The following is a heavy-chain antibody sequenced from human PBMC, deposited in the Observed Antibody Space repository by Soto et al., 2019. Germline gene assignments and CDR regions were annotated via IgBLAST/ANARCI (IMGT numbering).Heavy chain of an antibody. V-gene: IGHV4-30-4*01. CDR1: GGSISSGDYY. Sequence: PSETLSLTCTVSGGSISSGDYYWSWIRQPPGKGLEWIGYIYYSGSTYYNPSLKSRVTISVDTSKNQFSLKLSSVTAADTAVYYCARVGLTSGDSYYYYGMDVWGQGTTVTVSS. CDR2: IYYSGST. CDR3: ARVGLTSGDSYYYYGMDV. J-gene: IGHJ6*02. D-gene: IGHD3-10*01.